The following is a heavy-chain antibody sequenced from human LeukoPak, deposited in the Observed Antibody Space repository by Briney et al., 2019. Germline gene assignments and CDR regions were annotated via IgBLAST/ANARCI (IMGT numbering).Heavy chain of an antibody. J-gene: IGHJ5*02. V-gene: IGHV3-23*01. Sequence: GGSLRLSCAASGFTFSDYYMSWIRQAPGKGLEWVSAISGSGGSTYYADSVKGRFTISRDNSKNTLYLQMNSLRAEDTALYYCARGLRGFDPWGQGTLVTVSS. CDR1: GFTFSDYY. CDR2: ISGSGGST. CDR3: ARGLRGFDP. D-gene: IGHD3-16*01.